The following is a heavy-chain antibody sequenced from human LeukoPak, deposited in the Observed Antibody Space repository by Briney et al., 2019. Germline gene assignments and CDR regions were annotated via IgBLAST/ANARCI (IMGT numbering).Heavy chain of an antibody. Sequence: SETLSLACTVSGGSISSYYWSWIRQPPGKGLEWIGYIYYNGGTNYNPSLRSRVTISVDTSKNHFSLRLSSVTAADTAMYYCARAGGVDTAMDANFDYWGQGTLVTVSS. V-gene: IGHV4-59*01. CDR1: GGSISSYY. J-gene: IGHJ4*02. CDR2: IYYNGGT. D-gene: IGHD5-18*01. CDR3: ARAGGVDTAMDANFDY.